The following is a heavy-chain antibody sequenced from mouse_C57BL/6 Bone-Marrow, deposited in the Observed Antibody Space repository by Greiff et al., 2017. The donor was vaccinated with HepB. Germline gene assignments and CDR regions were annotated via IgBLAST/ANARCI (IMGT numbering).Heavy chain of an antibody. Sequence: EVHLVESGGDLVKPGGSLKLSCAASGFTFSSYGMSWVRQTPDKRLEWVATISSGGSYTYYPDSVKGRFTISRDNAKNTLYLQMSSLKSEDTAMYYCARLYYDYNGDYWGQGTTLTVSS. D-gene: IGHD2-4*01. CDR3: ARLYYDYNGDY. J-gene: IGHJ2*01. CDR1: GFTFSSYG. V-gene: IGHV5-6*01. CDR2: ISSGGSYT.